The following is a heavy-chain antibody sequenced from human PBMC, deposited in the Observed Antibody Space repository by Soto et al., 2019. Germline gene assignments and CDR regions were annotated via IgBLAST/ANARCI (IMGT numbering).Heavy chain of an antibody. Sequence: GGSLRLSCAASGFTFSSYAMSWVRQAPGKGLEWVSAISGSGGSTYYADSVKGRFTISRDNSKNTLYLQTNSLRAEDTAVYYCAKDLIPSVPAAPGYYMDVWGKGTTVTVSS. J-gene: IGHJ6*03. CDR2: ISGSGGST. D-gene: IGHD2-2*01. CDR3: AKDLIPSVPAAPGYYMDV. CDR1: GFTFSSYA. V-gene: IGHV3-23*01.